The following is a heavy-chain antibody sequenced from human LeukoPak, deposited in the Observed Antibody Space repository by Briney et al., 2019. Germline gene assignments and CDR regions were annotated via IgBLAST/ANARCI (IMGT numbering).Heavy chain of an antibody. V-gene: IGHV3-30*03. Sequence: PGGSLRLSCAASGVTFSRSGFHWVRQAPGKGLEWVAVISYDGRNMQYADSVKGRFTISRDNARNTLYLQMKGLRAEDTAVYYCARDGFLGPVTAYLDYWGQGTPVTVSS. J-gene: IGHJ4*02. CDR1: GVTFSRSG. CDR3: ARDGFLGPVTAYLDY. CDR2: ISYDGRNM. D-gene: IGHD2-21*02.